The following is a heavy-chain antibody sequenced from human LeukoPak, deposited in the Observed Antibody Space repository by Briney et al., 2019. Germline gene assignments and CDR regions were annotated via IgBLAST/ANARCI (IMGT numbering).Heavy chain of an antibody. V-gene: IGHV5-51*01. CDR2: IYPGDSDT. D-gene: IGHD6-13*01. Sequence: GESLKISSKGSGYSFTSYWFDWVCQMHGKGLERMGIIYPGDSDTRYNPPFQGQVTIPADKSINTAYLQWSSLEASDTAMYYCARPIAAAGIRGGAFDIWGQGTMVTVSS. J-gene: IGHJ3*02. CDR1: GYSFTSYW. CDR3: ARPIAAAGIRGGAFDI.